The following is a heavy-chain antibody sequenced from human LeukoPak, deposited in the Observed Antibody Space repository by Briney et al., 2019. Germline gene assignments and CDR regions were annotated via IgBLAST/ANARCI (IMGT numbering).Heavy chain of an antibody. J-gene: IGHJ4*02. CDR3: ARGGSNSPYYFDY. Sequence: GGSLRLSCAASGFTFSTYGMNWVRQAPGKGLEWVSSITSSSGYISYADSVKGRFTISRDNAKNSLYLQMSSLRAEDTAVYYCARGGSNSPYYFDYWGQGTLVTVSS. V-gene: IGHV3-21*01. CDR2: ITSSSGYI. CDR1: GFTFSTYG. D-gene: IGHD2-2*01.